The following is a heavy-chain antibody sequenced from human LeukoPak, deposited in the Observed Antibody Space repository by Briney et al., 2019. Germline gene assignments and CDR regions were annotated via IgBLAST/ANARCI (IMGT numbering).Heavy chain of an antibody. J-gene: IGHJ5*02. D-gene: IGHD6-19*01. CDR1: GFTFSSYW. Sequence: GGSLRLSCAASGFTFSSYWMHWVRQAPGKGLVWVSRINTDGSSTSYADSVKGRFTISRDNAKNTLYLQMNSLRAEDTALYYCAKDGYSSVRANWFDPWGQGTLVTVSS. CDR2: INTDGSST. V-gene: IGHV3-74*01. CDR3: AKDGYSSVRANWFDP.